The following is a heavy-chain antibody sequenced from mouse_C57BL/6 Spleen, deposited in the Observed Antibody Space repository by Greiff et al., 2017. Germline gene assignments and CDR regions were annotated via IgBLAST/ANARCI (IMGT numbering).Heavy chain of an antibody. J-gene: IGHJ4*01. D-gene: IGHD2-3*01. CDR1: GYTFTSYW. CDR2: IDPSDSET. V-gene: IGHV1-52*01. CDR3: ARCGHDGSYYDAMDY. Sequence: QVQLQQPGAELVRPGSSVKLSCKASGYTFTSYWMHWVKQRPIQGLEWIGNIDPSDSETHYNQKFKDKATLTVDKSSSTAYMQLSSLTSEDSAVYYCARCGHDGSYYDAMDYWGQGTSVTVSS.